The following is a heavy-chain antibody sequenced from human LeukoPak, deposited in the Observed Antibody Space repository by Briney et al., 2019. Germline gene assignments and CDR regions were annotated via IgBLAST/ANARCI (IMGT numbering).Heavy chain of an antibody. CDR2: IKSKADGGTT. CDR1: GFTLSSYG. Sequence: PGRSLRLSCAASGFTLSSYGMHWVRQAPGKGLEWVGRIKSKADGGTTDYAAPVKGRFTISRDDSKNTLYLQMNSLKTEDTAVYYCTTDRYGSGSYYDYWGQGTLVTVSS. J-gene: IGHJ4*02. V-gene: IGHV3-15*01. CDR3: TTDRYGSGSYYDY. D-gene: IGHD3-10*01.